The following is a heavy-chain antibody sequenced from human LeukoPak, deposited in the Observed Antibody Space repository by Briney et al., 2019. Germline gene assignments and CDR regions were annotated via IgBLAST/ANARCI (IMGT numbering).Heavy chain of an antibody. CDR2: IQQDGSEK. V-gene: IGHV3-7*01. D-gene: IGHD3-10*01. Sequence: GGSLRLSCAASGFTFRSYWISWVRQAPGNGLEWVANIQQDGSEKYYVDSVKGRFTISRDNAKNSLSLQMNSLRAEDTAVYYCVREFGELLEYYYYYYMDVWGKGTTVTVSS. CDR3: VREFGELLEYYYYYYMDV. CDR1: GFTFRSYW. J-gene: IGHJ6*03.